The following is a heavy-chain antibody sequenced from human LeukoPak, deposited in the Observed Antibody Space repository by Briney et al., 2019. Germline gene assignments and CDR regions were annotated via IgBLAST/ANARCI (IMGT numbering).Heavy chain of an antibody. CDR1: GFTFSSYS. CDR2: ISSSSSYI. CDR3: ARDEVTGTLDY. V-gene: IGHV3-21*01. J-gene: IGHJ4*02. D-gene: IGHD1-7*01. Sequence: SGGSLRLSCAASGFTFSSYSMNWVRQAPGKRLEWVSSISSSSSYIYYADSVKGRFTISRDNAKNSLYLQMNSLRAEDTAVYYCARDEVTGTLDYWGQGTLVTVSS.